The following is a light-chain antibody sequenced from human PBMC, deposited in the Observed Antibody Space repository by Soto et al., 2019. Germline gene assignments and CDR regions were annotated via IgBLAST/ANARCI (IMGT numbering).Light chain of an antibody. CDR2: GAS. J-gene: IGKJ1*01. V-gene: IGKV3-15*01. CDR1: QSVSSN. CDR3: KQYNNGPPWT. Sequence: EIVMTQSPATLSVSPGERATLSCRASQSVSSNLAWYQQKPGQAPRLLIYGASTRATGIPARFSGSGSGTEFPLTISSLHSEDLEFYYGKQYNNGPPWTSGQGPKVKIK.